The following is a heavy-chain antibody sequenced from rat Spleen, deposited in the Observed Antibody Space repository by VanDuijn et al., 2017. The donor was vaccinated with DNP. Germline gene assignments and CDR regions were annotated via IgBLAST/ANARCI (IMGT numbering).Heavy chain of an antibody. Sequence: EVQLKESGPGLVQPSQTLSLTCTVSGFSLPDYSVHWVRQPPGKGREWMGVMWRGGSTAYNSALKSRLSISRDNSKSQVFLKMNSLQTEDTAIYYCTRDQGVTTVPTGNWFAYWGQGSLVTVSS. V-gene: IGHV2S63*01. J-gene: IGHJ3*01. CDR1: GFSLPDYS. CDR3: TRDQGVTTVPTGNWFAY. CDR2: MWRGGST. D-gene: IGHD1-1*01.